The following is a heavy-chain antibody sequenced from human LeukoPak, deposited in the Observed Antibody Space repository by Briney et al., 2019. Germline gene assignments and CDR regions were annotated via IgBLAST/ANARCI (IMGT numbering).Heavy chain of an antibody. J-gene: IGHJ6*02. CDR3: ARFIYRSSWFHPYYYYYGMDV. CDR2: MNPNSGNT. CDR1: GYTFTSYD. Sequence: ASVKVSCKASGYTFTSYDINWVRQATGQGLEWMGWMNPNSGNTGYAQKFQGRVTMTRNTSISTAYMELSSLRSEDTAVYYCARFIYRSSWFHPYYYYYGMDVSGQGTTVTVSS. D-gene: IGHD6-13*01. V-gene: IGHV1-8*01.